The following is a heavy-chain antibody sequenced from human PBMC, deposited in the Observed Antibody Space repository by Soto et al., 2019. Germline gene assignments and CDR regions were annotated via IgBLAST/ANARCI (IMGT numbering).Heavy chain of an antibody. J-gene: IGHJ4*02. CDR3: ARDEYSYGFDY. CDR1: GGSISSYY. V-gene: IGHV4-59*01. CDR2: IYYSGST. Sequence: TSETLSLTCTFSGGSISSYYWSWIRQPPGKGLEWIGYIYYSGSTNYNPSLKSRVTISVDTSKNQFSLKLSSVTAADTAVYYCARDEYSYGFDYWGQGTLVTVSS. D-gene: IGHD5-18*01.